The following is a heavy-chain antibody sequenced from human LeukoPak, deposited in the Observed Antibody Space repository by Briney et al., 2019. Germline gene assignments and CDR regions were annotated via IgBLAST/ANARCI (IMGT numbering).Heavy chain of an antibody. CDR1: GYTFTTYP. Sequence: ASVKASCKASGYTFTTYPINWVRQAPGQGLEWMGWIDTNTGSPTYAQGLTGRLVFALDTSVSTAFLQINSLKAEDTALYYCVRGIDTTGYFNYWGQGTLVTVSS. D-gene: IGHD3-22*01. V-gene: IGHV7-4-1*02. CDR3: VRGIDTTGYFNY. CDR2: IDTNTGSP. J-gene: IGHJ4*02.